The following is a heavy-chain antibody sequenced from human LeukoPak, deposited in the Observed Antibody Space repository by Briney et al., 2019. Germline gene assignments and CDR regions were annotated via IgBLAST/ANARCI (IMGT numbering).Heavy chain of an antibody. V-gene: IGHV1-2*02. CDR3: ARDRATVVIPFDY. J-gene: IGHJ4*02. Sequence: VASVKVSCKASGYTFTGYYMHWVRQAPGQGLEWMGWINPNSGGTNYAQKFQGRVTMTRDTSISTAYMELSRLRSDDTAVYYCARDRATVVIPFDYWGQGTLVTVSS. CDR2: INPNSGGT. CDR1: GYTFTGYY. D-gene: IGHD4-23*01.